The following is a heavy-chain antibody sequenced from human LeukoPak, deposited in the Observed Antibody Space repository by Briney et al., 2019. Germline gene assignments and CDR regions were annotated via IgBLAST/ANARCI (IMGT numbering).Heavy chain of an antibody. CDR3: AKDDPKAYFDY. CDR2: ISKGGTTI. V-gene: IGHV3-48*01. CDR1: GFSFTKYS. Sequence: PGGGPRVSCGAPGFSFTKYSMKWGRPAPGEGVEWISYISKGGTTIYYADSVRGRITISRDNSKNTLYLQMNSLRAEDTAVYYCAKDDPKAYFDYWGQGNLVTVSS. J-gene: IGHJ4*02.